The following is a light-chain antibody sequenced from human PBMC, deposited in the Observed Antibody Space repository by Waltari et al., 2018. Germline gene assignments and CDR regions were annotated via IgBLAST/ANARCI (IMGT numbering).Light chain of an antibody. J-gene: IGLJ2*01. CDR3: CSYAGSYTFVV. V-gene: IGLV2-11*01. CDR2: DVS. Sequence: QSALTQPRPVSGSPGQPVPISCTGTSSDVGGYNYVPWYQQHPGKAPKPMIYDVSNRPSGFPDRFSGSKSGNTASLTISGLQAEDEADYYCCSYAGSYTFVVFGGGTKLTVL. CDR1: SSDVGGYNY.